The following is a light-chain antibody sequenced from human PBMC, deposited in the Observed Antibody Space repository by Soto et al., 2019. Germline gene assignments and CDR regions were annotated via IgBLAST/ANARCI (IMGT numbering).Light chain of an antibody. CDR3: QHYNSYYR. V-gene: IGKV1-5*03. Sequence: DIQMTQSPSTLSASVGDRVTITCRASQSISSWLAWYQQKPGKAPKLLIYKASSLESGVPSSFSGSGSGTEITLTISSLQPDDFSTYYCQHYNSYYRFRQGTMPEIK. CDR2: KAS. CDR1: QSISSW. J-gene: IGKJ2*03.